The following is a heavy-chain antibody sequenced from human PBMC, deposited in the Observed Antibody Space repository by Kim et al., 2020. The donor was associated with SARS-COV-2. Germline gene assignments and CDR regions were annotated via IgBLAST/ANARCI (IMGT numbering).Heavy chain of an antibody. Sequence: GGSLRLSCAASGFTFSSYSMNWVRQAPGKGLEWVSSISSSSSYIYYADSVKGRFTISRDNAKNSLYLQMNSLRAEDTAVYYCARSRTDTGIFDYWGQGTLVTVSS. J-gene: IGHJ4*02. CDR2: ISSSSSYI. CDR1: GFTFSSYS. D-gene: IGHD1-26*01. V-gene: IGHV3-21*01. CDR3: ARSRTDTGIFDY.